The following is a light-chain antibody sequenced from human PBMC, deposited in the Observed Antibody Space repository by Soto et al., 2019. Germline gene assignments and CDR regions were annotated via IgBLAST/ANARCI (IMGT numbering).Light chain of an antibody. V-gene: IGLV2-8*01. CDR2: EVN. CDR1: SSDVGGYDY. Sequence: QSALTQPPSASGSPGQSVTISCTGTSSDVGGYDYVSWYQQHPGKAPKLMIYEVNKRPSEVPDRFSGSKSGSTASLTVSGLQAEDEADYYCSSYAGGNKVFGGGTKRTVL. CDR3: SSYAGGNKV. J-gene: IGLJ3*02.